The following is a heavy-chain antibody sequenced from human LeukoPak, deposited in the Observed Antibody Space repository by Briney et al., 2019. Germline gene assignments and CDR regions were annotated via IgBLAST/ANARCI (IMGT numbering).Heavy chain of an antibody. CDR2: IYTSGST. D-gene: IGHD1-14*01. Sequence: PSETLSLTCTVSGASISSGSYYWSWIRQPAGKGLEWIGHIYTSGSTNYNPSLKSRVTMSVDTSKNQFSLKVRSVTAADTAVYYCARTPARYPFDYWGQGTLVTVSS. CDR1: GASISSGSYY. V-gene: IGHV4-61*09. J-gene: IGHJ4*02. CDR3: ARTPARYPFDY.